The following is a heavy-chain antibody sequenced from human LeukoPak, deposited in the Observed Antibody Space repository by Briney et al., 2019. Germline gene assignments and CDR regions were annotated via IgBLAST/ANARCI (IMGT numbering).Heavy chain of an antibody. CDR2: ISSSSSYM. J-gene: IGHJ5*02. CDR1: GFTFSSYS. D-gene: IGHD3-10*01. Sequence: PGGSLRLSCAASGFTFSSYSMSWGRQAPGKGLEWVSSISSSSSYMYYADSVKGRFTISRDNAKNSLYLQMNSLRAAGTGVYYCARAVYGSGTNWFDPWGQGTLVTVSS. V-gene: IGHV3-21*01. CDR3: ARAVYGSGTNWFDP.